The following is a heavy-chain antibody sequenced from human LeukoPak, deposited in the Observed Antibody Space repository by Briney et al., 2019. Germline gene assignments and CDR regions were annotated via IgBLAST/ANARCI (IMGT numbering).Heavy chain of an antibody. CDR1: GFTFSNYW. CDR2: IKQDGSVK. CDR3: ARDGFGQLARYDY. V-gene: IGHV3-7*05. J-gene: IGHJ4*02. Sequence: PGGSLRLSCAAFGFTFSNYWMSWVRQAPGQGLEWVANIKQDGSVKYYVDSVKGRFKISRENAKISLSLQMNSLRAEDTAVYYCARDGFGQLARYDYWGQGTLVTVSS. D-gene: IGHD6-13*01.